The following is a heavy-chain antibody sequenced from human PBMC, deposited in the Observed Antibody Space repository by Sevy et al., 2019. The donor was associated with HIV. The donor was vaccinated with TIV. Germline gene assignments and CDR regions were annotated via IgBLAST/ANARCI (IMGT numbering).Heavy chain of an antibody. D-gene: IGHD3-16*02. CDR1: GFMFNSYS. V-gene: IGHV3-48*01. CDR3: VRTVSGIFRYDEY. CDR2: INSGSGAI. J-gene: IGHJ4*02. Sequence: GGSLRLSCTASGFMFNSYSMNWVRQAPGTGLEWLSYINSGSGAISYADSVKGRFTISRDNAKNSLYLQMNSLRAEDTGVYYCVRTVSGIFRYDEYWGQGTLVTVSS.